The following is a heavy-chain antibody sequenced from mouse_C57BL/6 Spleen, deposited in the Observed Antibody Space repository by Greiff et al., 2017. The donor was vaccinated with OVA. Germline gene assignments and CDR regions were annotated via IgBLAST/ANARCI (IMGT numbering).Heavy chain of an antibody. CDR2: IDPNSGGT. D-gene: IGHD2-2*01. J-gene: IGHJ4*01. CDR3: ASYYVYDEGEYDMDY. V-gene: IGHV1-72*01. CDR1: GFTFTGYW. Sequence: QVQLQQPGAELVKPGASVKLSCKASGFTFTGYWMHWVKQRPGRGLEWIGRIDPNSGGTKYTEKFKSKATLTVDKPSSTAYMQLSSLTSEDSAVYYCASYYVYDEGEYDMDYWGQGTSVTVSS.